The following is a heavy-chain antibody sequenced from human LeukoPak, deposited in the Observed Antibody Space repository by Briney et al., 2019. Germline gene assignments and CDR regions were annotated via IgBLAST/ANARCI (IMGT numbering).Heavy chain of an antibody. CDR3: GKDDWGTSSLGGMDG. V-gene: IGHV3-30*18. J-gene: IGHJ6*02. D-gene: IGHD2-2*01. CDR1: GFTFSTYG. CDR2: VSYDGSET. Sequence: QPGGSLRLSCAVSGFTFSTYGMHWVRQAPGKGLEWVAVVSYDGSETYYAVSVKGRFTISRDNSKNTLYLQMNSLRAEDTAVYYCGKDDWGTSSLGGMDGWGQGTTVTVSS.